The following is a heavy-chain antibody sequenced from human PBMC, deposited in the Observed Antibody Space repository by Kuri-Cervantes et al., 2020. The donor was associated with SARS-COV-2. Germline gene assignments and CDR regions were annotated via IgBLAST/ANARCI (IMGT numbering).Heavy chain of an antibody. D-gene: IGHD2-15*01. J-gene: IGHJ6*02. V-gene: IGHV1-58*01. CDR3: AAVYCSGGSCYSRYGMDV. Sequence: SVKVSCKASGLTFTSSAVQWVRQARGQRLEWIGWIVVGSGNTNYAQKFQERVTITRDMSTSTAYMELSSLRSEDTAVYYCAAVYCSGGSCYSRYGMDVWGQGTTVTVSS. CDR2: IVVGSGNT. CDR1: GLTFTSSA.